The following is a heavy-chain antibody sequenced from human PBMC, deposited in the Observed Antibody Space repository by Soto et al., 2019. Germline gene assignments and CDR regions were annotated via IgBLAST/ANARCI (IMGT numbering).Heavy chain of an antibody. V-gene: IGHV3-53*01. J-gene: IGHJ3*02. CDR2: IYSGGST. Sequence: PGGSLRLSCAASGFTVSSSYMSWVRQAPGKGLEWVSVIYSGGSTYYADSVKGRFTISRDNSKNTLYLQMNSLRAEDTAVYCCAREGPYYYGSGSYYNGDAFDIWGQGTMVTDSS. D-gene: IGHD3-10*01. CDR3: AREGPYYYGSGSYYNGDAFDI. CDR1: GFTVSSSY.